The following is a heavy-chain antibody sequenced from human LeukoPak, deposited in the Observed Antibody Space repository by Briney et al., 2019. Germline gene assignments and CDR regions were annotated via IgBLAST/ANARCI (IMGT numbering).Heavy chain of an antibody. D-gene: IGHD5-24*01. CDR3: ARVRRDGYNWSIFDY. CDR1: GFTFSSYW. CDR2: IKQDGSEK. J-gene: IGHJ4*02. Sequence: HPGGSLRLSCAASGFTFSSYWMSWVRQAPGKGLEWVANIKQDGSEKYYVDSVKGRFTISRDNAKNSLYLQMNSLRAEDTAVYYCARVRRDGYNWSIFDYWGQGTLVTVSS. V-gene: IGHV3-7*04.